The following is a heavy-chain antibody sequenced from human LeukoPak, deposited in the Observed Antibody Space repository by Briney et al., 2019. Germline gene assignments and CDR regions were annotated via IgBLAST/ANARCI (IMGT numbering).Heavy chain of an antibody. J-gene: IGHJ6*03. CDR1: GFTFSNSA. Sequence: GGSLRLSCAASGFTFSNSAMSWVRQAPGKGLEWVSTISGSGGSTYYADSVKGRFTISRDNSKNTLYLQMNSLRAEDTAVYYCAKDHSTQAYYYYMDVWGKGTTVTISS. CDR3: AKDHSTQAYYYYMDV. V-gene: IGHV3-23*01. CDR2: ISGSGGST.